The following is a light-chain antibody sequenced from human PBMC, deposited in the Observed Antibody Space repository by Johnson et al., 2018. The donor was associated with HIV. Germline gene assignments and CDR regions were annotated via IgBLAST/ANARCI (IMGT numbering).Light chain of an antibody. CDR2: ENN. CDR3: GTWDISLSAGVFG. J-gene: IGLJ1*01. CDR1: SSNIGNNY. Sequence: QSVLTQPPSVSAAPGQKVTISCSGSSSNIGNNYVSWYQQLPGTAPKLLIYENNKRPSGIPDRFSGSKSGTSATLGITGLQTGAEADYYCGTWDISLSAGVFGFGTGTKVTVL. V-gene: IGLV1-51*02.